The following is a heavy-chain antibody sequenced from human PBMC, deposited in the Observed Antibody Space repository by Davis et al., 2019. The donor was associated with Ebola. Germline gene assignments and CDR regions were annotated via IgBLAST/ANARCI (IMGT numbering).Heavy chain of an antibody. V-gene: IGHV3-73*01. CDR1: GFTFSGSA. CDR3: TTTTTASDY. CDR2: IRSKANSYAT. D-gene: IGHD4-11*01. J-gene: IGHJ4*02. Sequence: GGSLRLSCAASGFTFSGSAMHCVRQASGKGLEWVGRIRSKANSYATAYAASVKGRFTISRDDSKNTAYLQMNSLKTEDTAVYYCTTTTTASDYWGQGTLVTVSS.